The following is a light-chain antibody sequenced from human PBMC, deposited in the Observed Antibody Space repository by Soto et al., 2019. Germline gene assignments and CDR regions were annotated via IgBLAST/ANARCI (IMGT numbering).Light chain of an antibody. CDR2: RDS. Sequence: SYELTQTLSVSVAPGQTAKITCGGNNIGSKNVHWYQQKPGQAPVLVIYRDSNRPSGIPERFSGSNSGNTATLTISRAQAGDEADYYCQVSDINTSHVIFGGGTKVTVL. CDR1: NIGSKN. J-gene: IGLJ2*01. V-gene: IGLV3-9*01. CDR3: QVSDINTSHVI.